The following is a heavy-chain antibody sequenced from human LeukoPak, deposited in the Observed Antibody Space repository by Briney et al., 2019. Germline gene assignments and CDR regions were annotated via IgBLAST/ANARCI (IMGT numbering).Heavy chain of an antibody. Sequence: PGGSLRLSCAASGFTFSSYGMHWFRQAPGKGLEWVAVIWYDGSNKYYADSVKGRFTISRDNSKNTLYLQMNSLRAEDTAVYYCAKDQYSSSPEIDYWGQGTLVTVSS. D-gene: IGHD6-6*01. CDR2: IWYDGSNK. CDR1: GFTFSSYG. CDR3: AKDQYSSSPEIDY. V-gene: IGHV3-33*06. J-gene: IGHJ4*02.